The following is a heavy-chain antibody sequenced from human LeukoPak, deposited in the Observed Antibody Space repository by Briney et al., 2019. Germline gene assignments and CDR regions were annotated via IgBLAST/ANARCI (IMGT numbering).Heavy chain of an antibody. D-gene: IGHD3-3*01. CDR2: IYHSGST. CDR3: ARGKYYDFWSGYLTYYFDY. J-gene: IGHJ4*02. CDR1: GGSISSSNW. Sequence: SGTLSLTCAVSGGSISSSNWWSWVRQPPGKGLEWIGEIYHSGSTNYNPSLKSRVTISVDTSKNQFSLKLSSVTAADTAVYYCARGKYYDFWSGYLTYYFDYWGQGTLVTVSS. V-gene: IGHV4-4*02.